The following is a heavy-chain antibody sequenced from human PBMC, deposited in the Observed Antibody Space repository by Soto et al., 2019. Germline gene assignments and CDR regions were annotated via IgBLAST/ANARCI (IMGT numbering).Heavy chain of an antibody. CDR3: GRLWFGEPNWFDP. Sequence: SETLSLTCTVSGGSISSSSYYWGWIRQPPGKGLEWIGSIYYSGSTYYNPSLKSRVTISVDTSKNQFSLKLSSVTAADTAVYYCGRLWFGEPNWFDPWGQGTLVTVSS. CDR2: IYYSGST. CDR1: GGSISSSSYY. D-gene: IGHD3-10*01. J-gene: IGHJ5*02. V-gene: IGHV4-39*01.